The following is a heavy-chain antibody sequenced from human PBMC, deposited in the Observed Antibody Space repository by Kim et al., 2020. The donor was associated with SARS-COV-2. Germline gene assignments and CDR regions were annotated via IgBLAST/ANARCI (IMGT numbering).Heavy chain of an antibody. J-gene: IGHJ4*02. Sequence: TNYIPSLKSRVSISGDTSKNQFPLKRSSVTAADTAVYYCARGYSSGPPRYWGQGTLVTVSS. V-gene: IGHV4-34*01. D-gene: IGHD6-19*01. CDR3: ARGYSSGPPRY. CDR2: T.